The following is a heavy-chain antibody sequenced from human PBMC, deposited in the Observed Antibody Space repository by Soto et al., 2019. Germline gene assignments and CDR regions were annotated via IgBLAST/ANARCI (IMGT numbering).Heavy chain of an antibody. D-gene: IGHD3-10*01. J-gene: IGHJ6*02. Sequence: GESLKISCNGSGYQFTVYCIGLVLQMAGKGLEWIGIIYPGDSDTRYSPSFQGQVTISADKSTNTAYLQWSSLKASDTAMYYCARHNKGVIGYYYYGTDVWGQGTTVTVSS. CDR1: GYQFTVYC. V-gene: IGHV5-51*01. CDR2: IYPGDSDT. CDR3: ARHNKGVIGYYYYGTDV.